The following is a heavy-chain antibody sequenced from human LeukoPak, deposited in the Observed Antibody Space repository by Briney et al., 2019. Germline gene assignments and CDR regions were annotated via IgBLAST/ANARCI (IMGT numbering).Heavy chain of an antibody. D-gene: IGHD3-10*01. CDR2: IYPGDSDT. Sequence: GESPKISCKGSGYSFTSYWIGWVRQMPGKGLEWMGIIYPGDSDTRYSPSFQGQVTISADKSISTAYLQWSSLKASDTAMYYCARPTTPRITMVRGVITSAFDIWGQGTMVTVSS. CDR3: ARPTTPRITMVRGVITSAFDI. J-gene: IGHJ3*02. CDR1: GYSFTSYW. V-gene: IGHV5-51*01.